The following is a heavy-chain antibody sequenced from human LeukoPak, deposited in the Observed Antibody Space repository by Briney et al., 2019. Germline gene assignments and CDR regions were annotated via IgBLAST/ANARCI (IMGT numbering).Heavy chain of an antibody. D-gene: IGHD5-18*01. CDR1: GYTFTSHY. V-gene: IGHV1-46*01. CDR3: ARTTAMVTIFDY. CDR2: INPSGGST. Sequence: ASVKVSCKASGYTFTSHYMHWVRQAPGQGLEWMGIINPSGGSTSYAQKFQGRVTMTRDTSTSTVYMELSSLRSEDTAVYYCARTTAMVTIFDYWGQGTLVTVSS. J-gene: IGHJ4*02.